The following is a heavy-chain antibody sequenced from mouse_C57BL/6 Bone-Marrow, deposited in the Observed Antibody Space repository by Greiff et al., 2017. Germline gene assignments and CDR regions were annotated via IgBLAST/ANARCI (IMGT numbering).Heavy chain of an antibody. CDR3: ARGGIYDGYYVGFAY. D-gene: IGHD2-3*01. CDR1: GFTFSGFY. CDR2: SRNKANDYTT. J-gene: IGHJ3*01. V-gene: IGHV7-1*01. Sequence: EVMLVESGGGLVQSGRSLRLSCATSGFTFSGFYMEWVRQAPGKGLEWIAASRNKANDYTTEYSASVKGRFIVSRDTSQSILYLQMNALRAEDTAIYYCARGGIYDGYYVGFAYWGQGTLVTVSA.